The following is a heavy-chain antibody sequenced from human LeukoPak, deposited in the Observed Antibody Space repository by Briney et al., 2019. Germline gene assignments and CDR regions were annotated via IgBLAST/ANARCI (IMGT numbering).Heavy chain of an antibody. D-gene: IGHD3-22*01. Sequence: ASVKVSCKASGYTFTGYYMHWVRQAPGQGLEWMGWINPNSGGTNYAQKFQGRVTMTTDTSTSTAYMELRSLRSDDTAVYYCARFQRHYYDSSGYKVDYYGMDVWGQGTTVTVSS. V-gene: IGHV1-2*02. J-gene: IGHJ6*02. CDR1: GYTFTGYY. CDR2: INPNSGGT. CDR3: ARFQRHYYDSSGYKVDYYGMDV.